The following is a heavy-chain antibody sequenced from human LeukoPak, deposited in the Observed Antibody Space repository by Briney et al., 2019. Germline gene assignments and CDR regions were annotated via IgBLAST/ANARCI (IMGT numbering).Heavy chain of an antibody. J-gene: IGHJ5*02. CDR2: IYYRGST. CDR3: ARVRLLWFGELNWFDP. Sequence: SETLSLTCTVSGGSISSTIYYWGWIRQPPGKGLEWIGSIYYRGSTYYNPSLKSRVTISVDTSKNQFSLKLSSVTAADTAVYYCARVRLLWFGELNWFDPWGQGTLVTVSS. V-gene: IGHV4-39*07. D-gene: IGHD3-10*01. CDR1: GGSISSTIYY.